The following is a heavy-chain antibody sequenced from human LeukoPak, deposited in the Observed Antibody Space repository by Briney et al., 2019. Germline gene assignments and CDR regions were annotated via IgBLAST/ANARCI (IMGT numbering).Heavy chain of an antibody. V-gene: IGHV1-8*03. D-gene: IGHD3-10*01. CDR3: ARLTMVRGAYKGIWFAP. Sequence: GASVKVSCKASGYTFTTYDINWVRQATGQGLEWMGWMDPNSGNTGYAQKFQGRVTITRNTSISTAYMELSSLRSEDTAVYYCARLTMVRGAYKGIWFAPWGQGPLVTVSS. CDR1: GYTFTTYD. CDR2: MDPNSGNT. J-gene: IGHJ5*02.